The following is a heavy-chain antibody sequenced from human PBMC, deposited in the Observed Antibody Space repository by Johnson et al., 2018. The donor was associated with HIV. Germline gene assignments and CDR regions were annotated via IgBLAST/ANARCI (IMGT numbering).Heavy chain of an antibody. CDR2: ISYDGSNK. Sequence: QVQLVESGGGVVQPGRSLRLSCAASGFTFSSYAMHWVRQAPGKGLEWVAVISYDGSNKYYADSVKGRFTISRDNSKNTLYLQMNSLRAEDTAVNYCARVATHAFDSWGQGTMVTVSS. CDR3: ARVATHAFDS. V-gene: IGHV3-30*04. J-gene: IGHJ3*02. D-gene: IGHD1-26*01. CDR1: GFTFSSYA.